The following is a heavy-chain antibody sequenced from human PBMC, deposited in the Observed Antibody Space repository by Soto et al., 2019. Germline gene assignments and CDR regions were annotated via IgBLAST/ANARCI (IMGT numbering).Heavy chain of an antibody. CDR3: AREGINNYNEYYFDS. Sequence: LRLSCAASGFTFSSYSMNWVRQAPGKGLEWVSSISGSGNYTHYADFLRGRFTISRGNAKTSLYLQMNSLRAEDTAVYYCAREGINNYNEYYFDSWGQGTVVTVSS. D-gene: IGHD4-4*01. CDR2: ISGSGNYT. V-gene: IGHV3-21*01. CDR1: GFTFSSYS. J-gene: IGHJ4*02.